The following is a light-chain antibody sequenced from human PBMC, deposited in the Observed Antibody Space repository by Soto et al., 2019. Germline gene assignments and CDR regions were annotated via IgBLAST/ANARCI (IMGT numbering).Light chain of an antibody. V-gene: IGKV1-12*01. J-gene: IGKJ3*01. CDR2: AAS. CDR1: QDISSW. Sequence: DIQMTQSPSSVSASVGDRVTIACRASQDISSWLAWYQQIPGKAPKLLIYAASALQGGVPSRFSGSGSGTHFTLTISSXQPEDFATYYCQQSDSFPFTFGPGTKVDIK. CDR3: QQSDSFPFT.